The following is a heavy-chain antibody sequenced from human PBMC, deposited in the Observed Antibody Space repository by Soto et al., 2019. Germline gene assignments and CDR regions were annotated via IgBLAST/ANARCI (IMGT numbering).Heavy chain of an antibody. CDR1: GGSISSSSYY. Sequence: SETLSLTCTVSGGSISSSSYYWGWIRRPPGKGLEWIGSIYYSGSTYYNPSLKSRVTISVDTSKNQFSLKLSSVTAADTAVYYCARRFDYGGGNDAVDIWGQGTMVTVSS. J-gene: IGHJ3*02. D-gene: IGHD4-17*01. CDR2: IYYSGST. V-gene: IGHV4-39*01. CDR3: ARRFDYGGGNDAVDI.